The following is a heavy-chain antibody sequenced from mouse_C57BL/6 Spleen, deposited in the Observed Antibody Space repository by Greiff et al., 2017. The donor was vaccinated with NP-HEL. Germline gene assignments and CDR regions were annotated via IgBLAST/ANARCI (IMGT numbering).Heavy chain of an antibody. CDR1: GYTFTSYW. J-gene: IGHJ2*01. CDR2: INPSNGGT. Sequence: QVQLQQPGTELVKPGASVKLSCKASGYTFTSYWMHWVKQRPGQGLEWIGNINPSNGGTNYNEKFKSKATLTVDKSASTADMQLSSLTSEDSAVYYCARRGFTTVACDYWGQGTTLTVSS. D-gene: IGHD1-1*01. CDR3: ARRGFTTVACDY. V-gene: IGHV1-53*01.